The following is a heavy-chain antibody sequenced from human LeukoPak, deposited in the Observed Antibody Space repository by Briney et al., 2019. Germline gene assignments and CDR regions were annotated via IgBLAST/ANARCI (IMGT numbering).Heavy chain of an antibody. CDR1: GYTFTSYG. D-gene: IGHD3-3*01. Sequence: ASVKVSCKASGYTFTSYGISWVRQAPGQGLEWMGWISAYNGNTNYAQKLQGRVTMTTDTSTSTAYMELRSLRSDDTAVYYCARTTITIFGVVIGNTFDPWGQGTPVTVSS. J-gene: IGHJ5*02. CDR3: ARTTITIFGVVIGNTFDP. V-gene: IGHV1-18*01. CDR2: ISAYNGNT.